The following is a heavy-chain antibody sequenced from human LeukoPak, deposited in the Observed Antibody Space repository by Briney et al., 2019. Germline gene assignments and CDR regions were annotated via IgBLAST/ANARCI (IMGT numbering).Heavy chain of an antibody. CDR3: ARHPGYRNFDY. Sequence: SETLSLTCTVSGGSISSYYWSWIRQPPGKGLEWIGYIYYSGSTNYNPSLKSRVTISVDTSKNQFSLKLSSVTAADTAVYYCARHPGYRNFDYWGQGTLVTVSS. CDR2: IYYSGST. J-gene: IGHJ4*02. D-gene: IGHD6-13*01. V-gene: IGHV4-59*08. CDR1: GGSISSYY.